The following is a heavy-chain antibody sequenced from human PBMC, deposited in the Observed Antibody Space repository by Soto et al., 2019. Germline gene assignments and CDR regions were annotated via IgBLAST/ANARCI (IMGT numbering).Heavy chain of an antibody. Sequence: QVQLVQSGAEVKKPGASVKVSCKASGYTFSSFGINWVRQAPGQGLEWMGWISAYNGNTKYAQKLQGRVTTTTYTSTSTAYTELRGLRSADTAVNYCPRVVGMGFGGVRYGMDVWGQGTTVTVSS. CDR1: GYTFSSFG. CDR2: ISAYNGNT. CDR3: PRVVGMGFGGVRYGMDV. J-gene: IGHJ6*02. D-gene: IGHD3-10*01. V-gene: IGHV1-18*01.